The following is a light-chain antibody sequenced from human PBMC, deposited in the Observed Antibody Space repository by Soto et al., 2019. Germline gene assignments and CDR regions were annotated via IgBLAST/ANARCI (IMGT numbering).Light chain of an antibody. CDR3: RQYNNWPRG. CDR1: QSVSSN. J-gene: IGKJ3*01. Sequence: EIVMTQSPATLSVSPGERATLSCRASQSVSSNLAWYQQKPGQAPRLLIYGASTRATGIPARFSGSGSGTEFTLTISSLQSEDFAVYYCRQYNNWPRGFGPGNKVDIK. V-gene: IGKV3-15*01. CDR2: GAS.